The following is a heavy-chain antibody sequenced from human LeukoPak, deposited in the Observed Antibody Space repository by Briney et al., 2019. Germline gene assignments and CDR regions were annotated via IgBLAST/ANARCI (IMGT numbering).Heavy chain of an antibody. J-gene: IGHJ4*02. CDR2: INHSGST. CDR3: ARGPHTAMVRFDY. CDR1: GGSFSGYY. D-gene: IGHD5-18*01. Sequence: SETLSLTCAVYGGSFSGYYWSWIRQPPGKGLEWIGEINHSGSTNYNPSLKSRVTISVDTSKNQFSLKLSSVTAADTAVYYCARGPHTAMVRFDYWGQGTLVTVSS. V-gene: IGHV4-34*01.